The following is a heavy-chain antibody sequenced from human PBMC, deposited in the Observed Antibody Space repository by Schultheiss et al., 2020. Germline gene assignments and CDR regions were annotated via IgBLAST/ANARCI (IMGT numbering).Heavy chain of an antibody. Sequence: SVKVSCKASGYTFSNYAISWVRQAPGQGLEWMGGIIPIFGTANYAQKFQGRVTITADESTSTAYMELSSLRSEDTAVYYCARDYTKYGFGFDFWGQGILVTVSS. CDR3: ARDYTKYGFGFDF. V-gene: IGHV1-69*13. D-gene: IGHD4-11*01. CDR2: IIPIFGTA. J-gene: IGHJ4*02. CDR1: GYTFSNYA.